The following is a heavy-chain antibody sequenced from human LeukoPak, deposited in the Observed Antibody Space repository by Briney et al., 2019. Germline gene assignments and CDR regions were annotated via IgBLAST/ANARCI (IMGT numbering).Heavy chain of an antibody. D-gene: IGHD3-10*01. CDR2: IKEDGSEK. CDR1: GFTLSSYW. Sequence: GSLRLSCAASGFTLSSYWMSWVRQAPGKGLEWVANIKEDGSEKYYVDSVEGRFTIPRDNAKNSLYLHMNSLTAEDTAMYYCARDWVAGVPFDAFDIWGQGTMVSVSS. V-gene: IGHV3-7*01. J-gene: IGHJ3*02. CDR3: ARDWVAGVPFDAFDI.